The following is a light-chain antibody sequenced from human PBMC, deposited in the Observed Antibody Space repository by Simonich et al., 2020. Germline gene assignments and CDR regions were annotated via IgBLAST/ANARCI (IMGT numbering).Light chain of an antibody. CDR3: QQYGSLLT. Sequence: DIVMTQSPDSLAVSLGERATINCKSSQSVLYSSNNKNYFAWYQQKPGQPPKLLIYWASTRESGVPDRFSGSGSGTDFTLTISRLEPEDFAVYYCQQYGSLLTFGGGTKVEIK. V-gene: IGKV4-1*01. J-gene: IGKJ4*01. CDR2: WAS. CDR1: QSVLYSSNNKNY.